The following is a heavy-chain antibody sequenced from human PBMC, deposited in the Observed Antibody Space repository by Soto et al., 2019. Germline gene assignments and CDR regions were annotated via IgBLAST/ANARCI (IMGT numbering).Heavy chain of an antibody. CDR3: ARGRNPQGWYNYYYYGMDV. Sequence: SETLSLTCAVYGGSFSGYYWSWIRQPPGKGLEWIGEINHSGRTNYNPSLKSRVTISVDTSKNQFSLKLSSVTAADTAVYYCARGRNPQGWYNYYYYGMDVWGQGTTVTVSS. J-gene: IGHJ6*02. V-gene: IGHV4-34*01. D-gene: IGHD2-15*01. CDR1: GGSFSGYY. CDR2: INHSGRT.